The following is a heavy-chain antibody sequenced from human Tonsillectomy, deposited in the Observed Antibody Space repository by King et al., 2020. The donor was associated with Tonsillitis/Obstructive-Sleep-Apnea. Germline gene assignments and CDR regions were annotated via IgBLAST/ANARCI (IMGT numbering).Heavy chain of an antibody. V-gene: IGHV4-39*01. D-gene: IGHD2-2*01. CDR1: GGSISSSSYY. Sequence: LQLQESGPGLVKPSETLSPTCTVSGGSISSSSYYWGWIRQPPGKGLEWIGSIYYSGSTYYNPSLKSRVTISVDTSKNQFSLKLSSVTAADTAVYYCARLDCSSTSCLFQHWGQGTLVTVSS. J-gene: IGHJ1*01. CDR2: IYYSGST. CDR3: ARLDCSSTSCLFQH.